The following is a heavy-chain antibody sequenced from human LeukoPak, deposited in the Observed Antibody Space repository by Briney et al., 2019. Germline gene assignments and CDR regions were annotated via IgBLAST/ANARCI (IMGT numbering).Heavy chain of an antibody. Sequence: SETLSLTCAVYGGSFSGYYWSWIRQPPGKGLEWIGGINHSGSTNYNPSLKSRVTISVDTSKNQFSLKLSSVTAADTAVYYCARGNVIVLMVYAEYYFDYWGQGTLVTVSS. CDR2: INHSGST. J-gene: IGHJ4*02. CDR1: GGSFSGYY. CDR3: ARGNVIVLMVYAEYYFDY. D-gene: IGHD2-8*01. V-gene: IGHV4-34*01.